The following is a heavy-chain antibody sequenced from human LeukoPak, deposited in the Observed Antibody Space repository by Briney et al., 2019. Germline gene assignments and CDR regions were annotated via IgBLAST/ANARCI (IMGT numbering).Heavy chain of an antibody. CDR1: GSTFSSYA. CDR2: ISYDGSNK. Sequence: GGSLRLSCAASGSTFSSYAMHWVRQAPGKGLEWVAVISYDGSNKYYADSVKGRFTISRDNSKNTLYLQRNSLRAEDAAVYYCAREVAVAGATFFDCWGQGTLVTVSS. V-gene: IGHV3-30-3*01. D-gene: IGHD6-19*01. CDR3: AREVAVAGATFFDC. J-gene: IGHJ4*02.